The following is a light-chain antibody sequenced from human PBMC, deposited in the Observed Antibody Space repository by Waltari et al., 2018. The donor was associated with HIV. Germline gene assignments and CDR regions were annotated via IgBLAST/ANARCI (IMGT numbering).Light chain of an antibody. CDR1: QDISKY. CDR3: QQYDSLPIT. Sequence: DIQMTQSPSSLYASVGGRVTISCRASQDISKYLALFQQKPGKAPRSLVYAASSLQTGVPARFSGSGSGTDFTLTISSLQPEDFATYYCQQYDSLPITFGQGTRLDIK. J-gene: IGKJ5*01. CDR2: AAS. V-gene: IGKV1-16*01.